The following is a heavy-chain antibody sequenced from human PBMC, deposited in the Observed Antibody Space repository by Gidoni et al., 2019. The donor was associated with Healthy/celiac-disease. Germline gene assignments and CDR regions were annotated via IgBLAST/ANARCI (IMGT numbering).Heavy chain of an antibody. J-gene: IGHJ1*01. Sequence: EVQLLESGGGLVQPGGSLRLSCAASGFTFSSYAMIWVRQAPGKGLEWDSAISGSGGSTYYADSVKSRFTISRDNSKNTLYLQMNSLRAEDTAVYYCAKDRSYGDYGADAEYFQHWGQGTLVTVSS. CDR2: ISGSGGST. D-gene: IGHD4-17*01. CDR1: GFTFSSYA. V-gene: IGHV3-23*01. CDR3: AKDRSYGDYGADAEYFQH.